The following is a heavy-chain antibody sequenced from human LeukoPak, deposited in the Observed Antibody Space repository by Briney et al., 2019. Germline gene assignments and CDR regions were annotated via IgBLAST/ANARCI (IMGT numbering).Heavy chain of an antibody. CDR3: ARDRVAGWVG. J-gene: IGHJ4*02. V-gene: IGHV3-30-3*01. D-gene: IGHD6-19*01. CDR2: ISYDGSNK. Sequence: GGSLRLSRAASGFTFSSYAMHWVCQAPGKGLEWVAVISYDGSNKYYADSVKGRFTISRDNSKNTLYLQMNSLRAEDTAVYYCARDRVAGWVGWGQGTLVTVSS. CDR1: GFTFSSYA.